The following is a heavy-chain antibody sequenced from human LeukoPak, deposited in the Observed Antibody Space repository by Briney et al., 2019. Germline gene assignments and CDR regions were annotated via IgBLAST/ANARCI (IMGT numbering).Heavy chain of an antibody. CDR2: ISSSSSYI. CDR3: ASYYYGSGTSLGY. Sequence: PGGSLRLSCAASGFTFSDYYMSWIRQAPGKGLEWVSYISSSSSYIYYADSVKGRFTISRDNAKNSLYLQMNSLRAEDTAVYYCASYYYGSGTSLGYWGQGTLVTVSS. V-gene: IGHV3-11*06. D-gene: IGHD3-10*01. J-gene: IGHJ4*02. CDR1: GFTFSDYY.